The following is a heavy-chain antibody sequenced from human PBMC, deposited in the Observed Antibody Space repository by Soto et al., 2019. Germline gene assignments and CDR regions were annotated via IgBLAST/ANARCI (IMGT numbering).Heavy chain of an antibody. D-gene: IGHD2-15*01. J-gene: IGHJ6*02. CDR3: ARDLVVDVYYYYGMDV. V-gene: IGHV4-31*01. CDR2: IYYSGST. Sequence: SETLSLTCTVSGGSISSGGYYWSWIRQHPGKGLEWIGYIYYSGSTYYNPSLKSLVTISVDTSKNQFSLKLSCVTAADTAVYYCARDLVVDVYYYYGMDVWGQGTTVTVSS. CDR1: GGSISSGGYY.